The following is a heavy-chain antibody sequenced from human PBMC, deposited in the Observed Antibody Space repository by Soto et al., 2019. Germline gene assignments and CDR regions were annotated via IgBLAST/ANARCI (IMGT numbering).Heavy chain of an antibody. CDR2: ISGSGGST. D-gene: IGHD3-22*01. Sequence: GGSLRLSCAASGFTFSSYAMHWVRQAPGKGLEEVSAISGSGGSTYYADSVKGRFTISRDNSKNTLYLQMNSLRAEDTAVYYCAKDRLNYDSSDTFDYWGQGTLVTVSS. V-gene: IGHV3-23*01. CDR3: AKDRLNYDSSDTFDY. CDR1: GFTFSSYA. J-gene: IGHJ4*02.